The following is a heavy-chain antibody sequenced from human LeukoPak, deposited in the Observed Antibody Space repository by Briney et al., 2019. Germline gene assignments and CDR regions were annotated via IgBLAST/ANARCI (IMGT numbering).Heavy chain of an antibody. J-gene: IGHJ4*02. CDR1: GGSISTYY. CDR3: ARGVYIAAAQYGF. Sequence: SETLSLTCTVSGGSISTYYWNWIRQPPGKGLEWIGYIYYSGATNYNPSLKSRVTISVDTSKNQFSLKLSSVTAADTAVYYCARGVYIAAAQYGFWGQRTLVTVSS. D-gene: IGHD6-13*01. CDR2: IYYSGAT. V-gene: IGHV4-59*01.